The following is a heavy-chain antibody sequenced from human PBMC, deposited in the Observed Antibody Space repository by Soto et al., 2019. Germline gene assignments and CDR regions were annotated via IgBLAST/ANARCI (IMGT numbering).Heavy chain of an antibody. J-gene: IGHJ4*02. CDR3: ARGVLY. D-gene: IGHD2-8*01. Sequence: PSETLSLTCTVSGGSRSRSGYSWTWIRQHTGKGLEWIGNIFYSGTTYYNPSLKSRVTISVDTSKNQFSLKLSSVTAADTAVYFCARGVLYWCQATLVTGST. V-gene: IGHV4-31*03. CDR1: GGSRSRSGYS. CDR2: IFYSGTT.